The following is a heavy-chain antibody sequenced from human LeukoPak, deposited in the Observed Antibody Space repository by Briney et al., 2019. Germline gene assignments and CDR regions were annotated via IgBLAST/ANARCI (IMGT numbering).Heavy chain of an antibody. V-gene: IGHV3-23*01. CDR3: AKGGYRYEGNLDY. D-gene: IGHD3-16*02. CDR1: GFSFSIYA. Sequence: GGSLRLSCAASGFSFSIYAMSWVRKAPGQGLEWDSGIGASAVSTYYADSVKGRFTISRDNSKNTLYLQMNSLRADDTAVYYCAKGGYRYEGNLDYWGQGTLVTVSS. CDR2: IGASAVST. J-gene: IGHJ4*02.